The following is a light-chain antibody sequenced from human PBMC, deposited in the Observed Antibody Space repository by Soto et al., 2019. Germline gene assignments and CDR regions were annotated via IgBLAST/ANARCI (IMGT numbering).Light chain of an antibody. Sequence: EIVLTQSPGTLSLSPGERATLSCRASQSVVSKFFAWYQQKPGQAPRLLIYATSSRATGIPDRFSGGGSGKDFTLTISSLEPEDFSVYYCQQYGSPPMYAFGQGTKLEIK. CDR2: ATS. CDR3: QQYGSPPMYA. V-gene: IGKV3-20*01. CDR1: QSVVSKF. J-gene: IGKJ2*01.